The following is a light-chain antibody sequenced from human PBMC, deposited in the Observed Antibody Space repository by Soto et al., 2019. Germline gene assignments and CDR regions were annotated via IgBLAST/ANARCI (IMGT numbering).Light chain of an antibody. CDR3: QVWDSSSDHPAV. Sequence: SYELTQPPSVSVAPGKTARITCGGNNIGSKSVHWYQQKPGQAPVLVIYYDSDRPSGIPERFSGSNSGNTATLTISRVEAGDEADYYCQVWDSSSDHPAVFGTGTKLTVL. J-gene: IGLJ1*01. CDR1: NIGSKS. CDR2: YDS. V-gene: IGLV3-21*04.